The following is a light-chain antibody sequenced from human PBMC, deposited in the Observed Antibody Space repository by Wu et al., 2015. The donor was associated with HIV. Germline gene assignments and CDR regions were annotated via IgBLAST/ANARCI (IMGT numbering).Light chain of an antibody. CDR2: GAS. V-gene: IGKV3-15*01. J-gene: IGKJ1*01. Sequence: EIVMTQSPATLSVSPGERATLSCRASQSVSNNLAWYQQIPGQPPRLLIYGASTRATGVPARFSGSGSGTEFTLTISSLQSEDFATYYCQQFYSTPQTFGQGTRVEIK. CDR1: QSVSNN. CDR3: QQFYSTPQT.